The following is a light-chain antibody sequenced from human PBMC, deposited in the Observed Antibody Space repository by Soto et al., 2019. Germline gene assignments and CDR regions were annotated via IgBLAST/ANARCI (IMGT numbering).Light chain of an antibody. CDR1: NSDVGAYKY. V-gene: IGLV2-14*01. CDR3: SSFTSSNTWV. CDR2: EVS. Sequence: QSALTQPASVSGSPGQSITISCTGTNSDVGAYKYVSWYQQYSGKAPKIIIYEVSYRPSGVSTRFSGSKSGTTASLTISGLQSDDEADYYCSSFTSSNTWVFGGGTQLTVL. J-gene: IGLJ7*01.